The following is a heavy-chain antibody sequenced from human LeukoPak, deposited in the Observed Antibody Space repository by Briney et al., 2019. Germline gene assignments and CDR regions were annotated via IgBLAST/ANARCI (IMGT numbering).Heavy chain of an antibody. CDR3: VREDYYDGSHDY. D-gene: IGHD3-22*01. CDR2: IKQHGSEK. J-gene: IGHJ4*02. V-gene: IGHV3-7*01. CDR1: GFSFSSYW. Sequence: GGSLRLSCAASGFSFSSYWMSWIRQAPEKGLEWVANIKQHGSEKYYVDSVKGRFTVSRDDAKNSLYLQMSSLRVEDTAVYYCVREDYYDGSHDYWGQGTLVTVSS.